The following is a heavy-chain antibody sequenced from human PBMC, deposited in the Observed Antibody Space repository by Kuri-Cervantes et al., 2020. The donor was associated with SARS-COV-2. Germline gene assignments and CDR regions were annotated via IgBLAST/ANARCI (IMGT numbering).Heavy chain of an antibody. CDR1: GFTFSGSA. D-gene: IGHD2-8*01. CDR2: IRSKANSYAT. CDR3: TRQGVDY. V-gene: IGHV3-73*01. Sequence: GESLKISCAASGFTFSGSAMHWVRQASGKGLEWVGRIRSKANSYATAYAASVKGRFTISRDDSKNTAYLQMNSLKTEDTAVHYCTRQGVDYWGQGTLVTVSS. J-gene: IGHJ4*02.